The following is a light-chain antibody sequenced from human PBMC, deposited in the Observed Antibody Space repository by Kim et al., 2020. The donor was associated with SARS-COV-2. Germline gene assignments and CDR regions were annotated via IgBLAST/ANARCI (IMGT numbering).Light chain of an antibody. J-gene: IGKJ1*01. CDR2: YAS. V-gene: IGKV1-27*01. CDR3: QKYNSAPRT. Sequence: ASVGDRVTITCRASQGISNYLAWYQQKPGKVPKLLIYYASALQSGVPSRFSGSGSGTDFTLTISSLQPEDVATYYCQKYNSAPRTFGQGTKVDIK. CDR1: QGISNY.